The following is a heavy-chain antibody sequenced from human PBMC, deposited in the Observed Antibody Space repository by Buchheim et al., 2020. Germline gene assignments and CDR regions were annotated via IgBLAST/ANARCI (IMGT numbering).Heavy chain of an antibody. CDR3: ARGSTPAALFQH. CDR1: GGSFSGYY. CDR2: INHSGST. J-gene: IGHJ1*01. V-gene: IGHV4-34*01. D-gene: IGHD2-15*01. Sequence: QVQLQQWGAGLLKPSETLSLTCAVYGGSFSGYYWSWIRQPPGKGLEWIGEINHSGSTNYNPSLKSRVTISVDTSKNQFSLKLSSVTAADTAVCYCARGSTPAALFQHWGQGTL.